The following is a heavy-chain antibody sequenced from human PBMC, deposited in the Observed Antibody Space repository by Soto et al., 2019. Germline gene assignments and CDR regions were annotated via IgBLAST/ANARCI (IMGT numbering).Heavy chain of an antibody. CDR3: AGRVAAGGGLDV. V-gene: IGHV3-21*02. Sequence: EVQLVESGGGLVKPGGSLRLSCEASGFTFSGRTMTWVRQAPGKGLEWVSSISSTSAYIHYADSVKGRFTISRDNANNLLFLQMNSLGAEDTALYYCAGRVAAGGGLDVWGQGTTVSVSS. CDR2: ISSTSAYI. J-gene: IGHJ6*02. D-gene: IGHD6-13*01. CDR1: GFTFSGRT.